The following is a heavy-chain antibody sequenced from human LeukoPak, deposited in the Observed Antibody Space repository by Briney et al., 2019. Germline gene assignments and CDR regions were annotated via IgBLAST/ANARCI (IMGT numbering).Heavy chain of an antibody. D-gene: IGHD2-2*01. V-gene: IGHV1-69*13. J-gene: IGHJ6*02. CDR2: IIPIFGTA. CDR1: EGTFSSYA. CDR3: ARSTLRFGIVVVPAAMDV. Sequence: SVKVSCKASEGTFSSYAISWVRQAPGQGLEWMGGIIPIFGTANYAQKFQGRVTITADESTSTAYMELSSLRSEDTAVYYCARSTLRFGIVVVPAAMDVWGQGTTVTVSS.